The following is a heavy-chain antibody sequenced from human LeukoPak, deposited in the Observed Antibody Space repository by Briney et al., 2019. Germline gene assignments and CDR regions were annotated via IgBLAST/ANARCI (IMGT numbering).Heavy chain of an antibody. V-gene: IGHV4-31*03. Sequence: SETLSLTCTVSGGSISSGGYYWSWIRQHPGKGLEWIGYIYYSGSTNYNPSLKSRVTISVDTSKNQFSLKLSSVTAADTAVYYCARCVIVATVYYGMDVWGQGTTATVSS. CDR1: GGSISSGGYY. J-gene: IGHJ6*02. D-gene: IGHD5-12*01. CDR2: IYYSGST. CDR3: ARCVIVATVYYGMDV.